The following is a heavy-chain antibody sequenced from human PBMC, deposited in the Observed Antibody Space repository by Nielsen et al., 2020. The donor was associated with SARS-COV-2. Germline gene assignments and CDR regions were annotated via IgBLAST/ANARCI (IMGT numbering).Heavy chain of an antibody. V-gene: IGHV3-11*04. CDR2: ISSSGSTI. CDR3: ARDQGYCTTTSCYSVGGYFDY. J-gene: IGHJ4*02. Sequence: WIRQPPGKGLEWVSYISSSGSTIYYADSVKGRFTISRDNAKNSLYLQMDSLRAEDTAVYYCARDQGYCTTTSCYSVGGYFDYWGQGILVTVSS. D-gene: IGHD2-2*01.